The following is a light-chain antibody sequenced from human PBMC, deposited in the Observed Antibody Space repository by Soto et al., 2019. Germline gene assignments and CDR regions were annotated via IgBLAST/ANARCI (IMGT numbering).Light chain of an antibody. Sequence: QSVLAQPASVSGSPGQSITISCTGSSSDIASCNYVSWYQQYPGKAPKLLIYQVTSRASGVSHRFSGSKFGDTASLTISGLQPEDEAEYYCNSYSSSTFYVFGTGTKVTVL. CDR3: NSYSSSTFYV. CDR1: SSDIASCNY. V-gene: IGLV2-14*01. CDR2: QVT. J-gene: IGLJ1*01.